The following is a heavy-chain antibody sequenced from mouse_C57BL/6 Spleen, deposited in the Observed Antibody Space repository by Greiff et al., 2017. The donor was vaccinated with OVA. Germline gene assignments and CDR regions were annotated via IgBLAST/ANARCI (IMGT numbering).Heavy chain of an antibody. CDR2: INPSSGYT. Sequence: QVQLKQSGAELAKPGASVKLSCKASGYTFTSYWMHWVKQRPGQGLEWIGYINPSSGYTKYNQKFKDKATLTADKSSSTAYMQLSSLTYEDSAVYYCAFYGSSPPWYFDVWGTGTTVTVSS. D-gene: IGHD1-1*01. V-gene: IGHV1-7*01. CDR1: GYTFTSYW. CDR3: AFYGSSPPWYFDV. J-gene: IGHJ1*03.